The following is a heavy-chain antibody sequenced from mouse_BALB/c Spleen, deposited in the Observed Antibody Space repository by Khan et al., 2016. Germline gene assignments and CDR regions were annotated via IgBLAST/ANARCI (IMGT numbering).Heavy chain of an antibody. J-gene: IGHJ2*01. Sequence: EVQLQESGPGLVKPSQSLSLTCTVTGYSITSDYAWNWIRQFPGNKLEWMGYISYSGSTSYNPSLKSRISTNRDTSKNQFFLQLKSVTTEDTAIYCCARDYSGSSYFDYWGQGTTLTVSS. V-gene: IGHV3-2*02. CDR3: ARDYSGSSYFDY. CDR2: ISYSGST. CDR1: GYSITSDYA. D-gene: IGHD1-1*01.